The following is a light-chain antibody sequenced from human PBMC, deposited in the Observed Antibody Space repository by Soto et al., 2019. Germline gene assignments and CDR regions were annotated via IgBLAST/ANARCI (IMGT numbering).Light chain of an antibody. J-gene: IGKJ4*01. CDR2: AAS. CDR3: QKYTNVPT. CDR1: QGISNY. V-gene: IGKV1-27*01. Sequence: DIQMTQSPSSLSASVGDRVTITCRASQGISNYLAWYQQIPVKVPKLLISAASTLQSGVTSRFSGTGSGTDFTLTISSLPPEDVATYYCQKYTNVPTFGGGTKVEIK.